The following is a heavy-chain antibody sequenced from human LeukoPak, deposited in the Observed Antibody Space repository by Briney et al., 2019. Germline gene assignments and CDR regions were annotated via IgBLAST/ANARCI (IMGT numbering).Heavy chain of an antibody. D-gene: IGHD3-10*01. V-gene: IGHV3-53*04. CDR1: GFTVSSNY. Sequence: HPGGSLRLSRAASGFTVSSNYMRWVRQAPGKGLEWVSVIYSGGSTYYADSVKGRFTISRHNSKNTLYLQMNSLRAEDTAVYYCARVWFGETSYFDYWGQGTLVTVSS. J-gene: IGHJ4*02. CDR2: IYSGGST. CDR3: ARVWFGETSYFDY.